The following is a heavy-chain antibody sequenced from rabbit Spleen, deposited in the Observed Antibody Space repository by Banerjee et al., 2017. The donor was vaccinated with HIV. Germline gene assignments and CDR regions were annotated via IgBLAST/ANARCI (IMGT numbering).Heavy chain of an antibody. CDR1: GFSFSSRYY. CDR2: INAVTGKA. Sequence: QSLEESGGDLVKPGASLTLTCTASGFSFSSRYYMCWVRQAPGKGLEWISCINAVTGKAVYASWAKGRFIMSRTSSTKVTLQMTRLTAADTATYFCARDLVAAIGWNFALWGQGTLVTVS. V-gene: IGHV1S40*01. CDR3: ARDLVAAIGWNFAL. J-gene: IGHJ3*01. D-gene: IGHD5-1*01.